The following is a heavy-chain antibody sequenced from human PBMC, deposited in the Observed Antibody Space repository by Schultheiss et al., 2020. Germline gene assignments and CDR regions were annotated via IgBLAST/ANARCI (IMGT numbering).Heavy chain of an antibody. CDR3: ARRQRNRTHCSGGSCYPNCYYYYMDV. Sequence: ASVKVSCKASGYTFTSYAMHWVRQAPGQGLEWMGRINPNSGGTNYAQKFQGRVTMTRNTSISTAYMELSSLRSEDTAVYYCARRQRNRTHCSGGSCYPNCYYYYMDVWGKGTTVTVSS. V-gene: IGHV1-8*02. CDR2: INPNSGGT. J-gene: IGHJ6*03. CDR1: GYTFTSYA. D-gene: IGHD2-15*01.